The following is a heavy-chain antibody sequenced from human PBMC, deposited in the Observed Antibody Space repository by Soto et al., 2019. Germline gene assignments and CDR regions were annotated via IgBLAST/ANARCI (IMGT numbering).Heavy chain of an antibody. CDR2: IYPGDSDT. J-gene: IGHJ6*02. V-gene: IGHV5-51*01. CDR3: VRDPRTSGTMDV. CDR1: GYRFTNYW. Sequence: GESLKISCKGSGYRFTNYWIGWVRQMPGKGLEWMGIIYPGDSDTRYSPSFQGQVTISAGKSISTAYLQWSSLKASDTAMYYCVRDPRTSGTMDVWGQGTTVTVSS.